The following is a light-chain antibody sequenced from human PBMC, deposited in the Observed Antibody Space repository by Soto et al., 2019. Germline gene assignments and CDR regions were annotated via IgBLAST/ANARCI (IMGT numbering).Light chain of an antibody. J-gene: IGKJ1*01. CDR1: QSVSSY. V-gene: IGKV3-11*01. Sequence: EIVLTQSPATLSLSPGERATLSCRASQSVSSYLAWYQQKPGQAPRLLIYDASNRATGIPARFSGSGSGTDFTLTISSLEPEDFAVYYCQQYNNGWTFGQGTKVEIK. CDR2: DAS. CDR3: QQYNNGWT.